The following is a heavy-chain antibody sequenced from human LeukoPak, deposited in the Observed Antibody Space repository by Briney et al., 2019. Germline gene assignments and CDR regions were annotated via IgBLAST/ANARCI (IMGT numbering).Heavy chain of an antibody. Sequence: SETLSLTCAVSGSSITSDYFWGWIRQPPGKGLEWIATIYYSWGMYFNPSLKSRVTISVDTSKTQFSLTLSSVTAADTAVYYCARWKVGATPYYYYYMDVWGKGTTVTVSS. V-gene: IGHV4-38-2*01. CDR1: GSSITSDYF. D-gene: IGHD1-26*01. J-gene: IGHJ6*03. CDR2: IYYSWGM. CDR3: ARWKVGATPYYYYYMDV.